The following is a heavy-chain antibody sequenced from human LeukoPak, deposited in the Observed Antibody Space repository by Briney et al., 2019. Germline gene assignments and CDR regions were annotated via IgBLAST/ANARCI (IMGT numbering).Heavy chain of an antibody. CDR1: GGSISSYC. J-gene: IGHJ4*02. V-gene: IGHV4-59*01. CDR3: ARCWDY. Sequence: KPSETLSHTCTVSGGSISSYCWSWIRQPPGKGLEWIGYIYSSGTTNYNPSLKSRVTISVDTSKNQFSLKLSSVTTADTAVYYCARCWDYWGQGTLVTVSS. CDR2: IYSSGTT.